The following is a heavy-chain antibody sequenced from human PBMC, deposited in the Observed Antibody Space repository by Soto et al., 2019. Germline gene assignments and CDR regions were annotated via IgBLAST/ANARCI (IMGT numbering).Heavy chain of an antibody. J-gene: IGHJ4*02. CDR1: GYTVTGYY. V-gene: IGHV1-2*02. CDR3: ARSIRPQPDY. CDR2: INPNSGGT. Sequence: ASVKVSCKAAGYTVTGYYMHWVRQAPGQGLECMGWINPNSGGTNCAQKFQGRVTMTRDTSISTAYMELSRLRSDDTAVYYCARSIRPQPDYWGQGTLVTVSS. D-gene: IGHD2-2*01.